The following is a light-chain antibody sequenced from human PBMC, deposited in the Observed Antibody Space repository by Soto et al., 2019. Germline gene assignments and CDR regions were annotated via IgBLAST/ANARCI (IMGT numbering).Light chain of an antibody. CDR2: HAS. V-gene: IGKV1-27*01. Sequence: DIQMTQSPSSLSASVGHRVTITCRASQGISNYLAWYQQKPGKVPKLLIYHASNLQSGDPYRFSGSGSGTDFTLPISSLQPEDVATYYCQKYNSVLFTFGGGTKVEIK. J-gene: IGKJ4*01. CDR3: QKYNSVLFT. CDR1: QGISNY.